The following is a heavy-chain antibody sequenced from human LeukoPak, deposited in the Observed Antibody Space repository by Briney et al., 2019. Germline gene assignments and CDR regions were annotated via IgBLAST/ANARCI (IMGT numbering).Heavy chain of an antibody. CDR1: GFTFSSYA. J-gene: IGHJ4*02. Sequence: GRSLRLSCAASGFTFSSYAMHWVRQAPGKGLEWVAVISYDGSNKYYADSVKGRFTISRDNAKSSVYLQINSLRAEDTAVYYCVGGIGWQPDYWGQGTLVTVSS. V-gene: IGHV3-30-3*01. CDR2: ISYDGSNK. D-gene: IGHD6-19*01. CDR3: VGGIGWQPDY.